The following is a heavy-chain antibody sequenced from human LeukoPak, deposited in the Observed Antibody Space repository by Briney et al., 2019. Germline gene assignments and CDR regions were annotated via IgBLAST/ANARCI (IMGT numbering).Heavy chain of an antibody. CDR1: GYTFTSYW. Sequence: GESLKISCRASGYTFTSYWIGWVRQMPDKGLEWMAIIYPGADSDMRYSPSFQGQVTISFDRSINTVYLQWSSLKASDTAMYYCARNHYYGAGTYYNVFDALDFWGQGTMVTVSS. J-gene: IGHJ3*01. V-gene: IGHV5-51*01. CDR2: IYPGADSDM. D-gene: IGHD3-10*01. CDR3: ARNHYYGAGTYYNVFDALDF.